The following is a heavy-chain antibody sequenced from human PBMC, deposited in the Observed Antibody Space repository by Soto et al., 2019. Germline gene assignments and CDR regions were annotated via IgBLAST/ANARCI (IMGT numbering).Heavy chain of an antibody. Sequence: EVQLVESGGGLVQPGGSLRLSCAASGFTFSSYSMNWVRQAPGKGLEWVSYISSSSSTIYYADSVKCRFTISRDNAKNSLYLQMNSLRAEDTAVYYCARECGGCFDYWGQGTLVTVSS. D-gene: IGHD2-21*01. J-gene: IGHJ4*02. CDR3: ARECGGCFDY. CDR1: GFTFSSYS. CDR2: ISSSSSTI. V-gene: IGHV3-48*01.